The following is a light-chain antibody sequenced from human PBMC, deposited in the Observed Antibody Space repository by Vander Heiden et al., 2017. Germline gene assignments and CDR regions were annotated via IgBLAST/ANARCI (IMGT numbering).Light chain of an antibody. Sequence: DIQLTQYPSTLSPSVGDRVTTTGRASQTINGWLAWYQQKPGKAPKLLIYGASSLQSGVPSRFSGSGSGTEFTLTISSLQPDDFATYYCQQYDRYSITFGQGTRLEIK. CDR2: GAS. CDR3: QQYDRYSIT. V-gene: IGKV1-5*03. CDR1: QTINGW. J-gene: IGKJ5*01.